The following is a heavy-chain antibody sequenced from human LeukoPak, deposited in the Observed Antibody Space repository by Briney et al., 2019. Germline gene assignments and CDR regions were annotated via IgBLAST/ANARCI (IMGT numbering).Heavy chain of an antibody. CDR2: INPNSGGT. V-gene: IGHV1-2*02. CDR3: ARADPLEQWLIDY. CDR1: GYTLTGYY. J-gene: IGHJ4*02. D-gene: IGHD6-19*01. Sequence: ASVKVSCKASGYTLTGYYMHWVRQAPGQGLEWMGWINPNSGGTNYAQKFQGRVTMTRDTSISTAYMELSRLRSDDTAVYYCARADPLEQWLIDYWGQGTLVTVSS.